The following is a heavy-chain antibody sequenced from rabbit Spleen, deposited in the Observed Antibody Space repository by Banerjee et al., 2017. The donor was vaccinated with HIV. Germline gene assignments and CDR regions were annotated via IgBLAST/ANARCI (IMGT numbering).Heavy chain of an antibody. J-gene: IGHJ3*01. CDR2: INAVTGKA. V-gene: IGHV1S45*01. CDR1: GFSFSNKAV. CDR3: ARAIVPWLGLTRLDL. D-gene: IGHD4-1*01. Sequence: QERLVESGGGLVKPEGSLKLSCTASGFSFSNKAVMCWVRQAPGKGLEWIACINAVTGKAVYASWVNGRFTISSDNAQSTVDLKMTSLTAADTATYFCARAIVPWLGLTRLDLWGPGTLVTVS.